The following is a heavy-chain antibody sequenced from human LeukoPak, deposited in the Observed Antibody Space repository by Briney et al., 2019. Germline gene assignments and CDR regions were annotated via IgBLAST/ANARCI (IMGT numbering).Heavy chain of an antibody. J-gene: IGHJ3*02. CDR2: IKQDGSEK. CDR1: AFTFSSYW. V-gene: IGHV3-7*04. Sequence: GGSLRLSCPASAFTFSSYWMSWVRQAPGKGLEWVANIKQDGSEKYYVDSVKGRFTISRDNAKNSLYLQMNSLRAEDTAVYYCARVNDAFDIWGQGTMVTVSS. CDR3: ARVNDAFDI.